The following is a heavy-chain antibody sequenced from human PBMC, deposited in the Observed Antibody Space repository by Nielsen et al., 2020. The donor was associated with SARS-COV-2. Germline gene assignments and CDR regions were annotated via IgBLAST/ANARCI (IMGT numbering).Heavy chain of an antibody. Sequence: VRQAPGKGLEWVAVISYDGSNKYYADSVKGRFTISRDNSKNTLYLQMNSLRAKDTAVYYCAKDLRSSSWGRYYYYYGMDVWGQGTTVTVSS. D-gene: IGHD6-13*01. CDR3: AKDLRSSSWGRYYYYYGMDV. J-gene: IGHJ6*02. CDR2: ISYDGSNK. V-gene: IGHV3-30*18.